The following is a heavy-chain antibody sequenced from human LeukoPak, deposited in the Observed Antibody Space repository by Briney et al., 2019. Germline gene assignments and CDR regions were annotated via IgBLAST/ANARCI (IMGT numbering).Heavy chain of an antibody. CDR1: GFTFDDYG. D-gene: IGHD3-9*01. Sequence: PGGSLRLSCAASGFTFDDYGMSWVRQAPGKGLEWVSGINWNGGSTGYADSVKGRFTISRDNAKNSLYLQMNSLRAEDTALYYCATLYYDILTVLSFDYYYYMDVWGKGTTVTVSS. J-gene: IGHJ6*03. V-gene: IGHV3-20*04. CDR3: ATLYYDILTVLSFDYYYYMDV. CDR2: INWNGGST.